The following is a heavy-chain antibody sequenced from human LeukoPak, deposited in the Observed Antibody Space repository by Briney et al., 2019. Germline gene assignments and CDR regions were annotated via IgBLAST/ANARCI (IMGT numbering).Heavy chain of an antibody. CDR1: GGSISSYY. V-gene: IGHV4-59*01. CDR3: ARDNDYGSGSFDY. Sequence: PSETLSLTCTVSGGSISSYYWSWIRQPPGKGLEWIGYIYYSGSTNYNPSLKSRVTISVDTSKNQFSLKLSSVTAADTAVYYCARDNDYGSGSFDYWGQGTLVTVSS. D-gene: IGHD3-10*01. J-gene: IGHJ4*02. CDR2: IYYSGST.